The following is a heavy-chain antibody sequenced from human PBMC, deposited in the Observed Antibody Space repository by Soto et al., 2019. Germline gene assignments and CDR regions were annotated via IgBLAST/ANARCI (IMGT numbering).Heavy chain of an antibody. CDR1: SGSISDRNW. CDR2: NYHSGST. J-gene: IGHJ4*02. V-gene: IGHV4-4*02. Sequence: PSETLSLTCAVSSGSISDRNWWSWVRQPPGKGLEWIGENYHSGSTTYNPSLKSRVTISVDTSKNQFSLKLSSVTAADTAVYYCARHKTVYYFDYWGQGTLVTVSS. CDR3: ARHKTVYYFDY. D-gene: IGHD4-17*01.